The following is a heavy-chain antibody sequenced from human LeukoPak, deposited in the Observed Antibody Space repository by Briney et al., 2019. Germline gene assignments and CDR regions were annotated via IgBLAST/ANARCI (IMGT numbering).Heavy chain of an antibody. CDR1: GVSISSYY. Sequence: SETLSLTCTVSGVSISSYYWSWIRQPPGKGLEWIGYIYYSGSTNYNPSLKSRVTISVDTSKNQFSLKLSSVTAADTAVYYCARGNPLQWQQLGFDYWGQGTLVTVSS. V-gene: IGHV4-59*01. CDR3: ARGNPLQWQQLGFDY. CDR2: IYYSGST. J-gene: IGHJ4*02. D-gene: IGHD6-13*01.